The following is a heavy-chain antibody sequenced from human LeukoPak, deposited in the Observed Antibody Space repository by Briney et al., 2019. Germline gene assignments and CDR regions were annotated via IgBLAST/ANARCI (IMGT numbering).Heavy chain of an antibody. CDR1: GFTFSSYA. D-gene: IGHD2-15*01. V-gene: IGHV3-23*01. CDR3: ARDARYCSGGSCYVYFDY. Sequence: AGGSLRLSCAASGFTFSSYAMSWVRQAPGKGLEWVSAISGSGGSTYYADSVKGRFTISRDNSKNTLYLQMNSLRAEDTAVYYCARDARYCSGGSCYVYFDYWGQGTLVTVSS. J-gene: IGHJ4*02. CDR2: ISGSGGST.